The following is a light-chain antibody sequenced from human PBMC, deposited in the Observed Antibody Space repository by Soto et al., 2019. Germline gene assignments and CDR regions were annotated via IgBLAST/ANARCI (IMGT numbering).Light chain of an antibody. CDR1: SSDVGGYNY. Sequence: QPASVSGSPGQSITISCTGTSSDVGGYNYVSWYQQHPGKAPKFMIYDVSNRPSGVSNRFSGSKSGNTASLTISGLQAEDEADYFCCSYTTSNTRQIVFGTGTKLTVL. CDR3: CSYTTSNTRQIV. J-gene: IGLJ1*01. CDR2: DVS. V-gene: IGLV2-14*01.